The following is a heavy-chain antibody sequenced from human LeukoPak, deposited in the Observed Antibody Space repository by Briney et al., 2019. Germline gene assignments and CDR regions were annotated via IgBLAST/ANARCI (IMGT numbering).Heavy chain of an antibody. CDR1: GFTFDDYG. CDR3: ARVPPQWLPNRDAFDI. J-gene: IGHJ3*02. Sequence: PGGSLRLSCAASGFTFDDYGMSWVRQAPGKGLEWVSGINWNGGSTGYADSVKGRFTISRDNAKNSLYLQMNSLRAEDTAVYYCARVPPQWLPNRDAFDIWGQGTMVTVSS. CDR2: INWNGGST. D-gene: IGHD6-19*01. V-gene: IGHV3-20*04.